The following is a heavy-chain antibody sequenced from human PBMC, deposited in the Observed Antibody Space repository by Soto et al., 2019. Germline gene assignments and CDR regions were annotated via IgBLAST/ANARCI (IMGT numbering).Heavy chain of an antibody. J-gene: IGHJ3*02. D-gene: IGHD1-26*01. CDR2: IIPIFGTA. CDR3: ARRERFDAFDI. V-gene: IGHV1-69*13. CDR1: GGTFSSYA. Sequence: ASVKVSCKASGGTFSSYAISWVRQAPGQGLEWMGGIIPIFGTANYAQKFQGRVTITADESTSTAYMELSSLRSEDTAVYYCARRERFDAFDIWGQGTMVPVSS.